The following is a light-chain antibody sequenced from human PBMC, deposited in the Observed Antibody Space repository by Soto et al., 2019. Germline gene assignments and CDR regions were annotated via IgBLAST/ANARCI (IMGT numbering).Light chain of an antibody. J-gene: IGLJ1*01. Sequence: QSSLTQPASVSGSPGQSITISCTGTSSDVGGYNYVSWYQQHPGKAPKLMIYEVSNRPSGVSNRFSGSKSGNTASLTISGLHTEYEADYYCSSYTSRSTHVFATGTKVTVL. V-gene: IGLV2-14*01. CDR3: SSYTSRSTHV. CDR1: SSDVGGYNY. CDR2: EVS.